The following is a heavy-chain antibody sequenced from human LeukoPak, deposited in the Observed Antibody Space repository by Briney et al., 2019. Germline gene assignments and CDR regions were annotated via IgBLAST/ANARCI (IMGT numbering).Heavy chain of an antibody. CDR3: ARDFKGYYYDRSGYNLGGGGVYFDY. CDR2: IYYSGST. V-gene: IGHV4-39*07. D-gene: IGHD3-22*01. CDR1: GGSISSSSYY. Sequence: SSETLSLTCTVSGGSISSSSYYWGWIRQPPGKGLEWIGSIYYSGSTYDNPSLKSRVTISVDTSKNQFSLKLSSVTAADTAVYYCARDFKGYYYDRSGYNLGGGGVYFDYWGQGTLVTVSS. J-gene: IGHJ4*02.